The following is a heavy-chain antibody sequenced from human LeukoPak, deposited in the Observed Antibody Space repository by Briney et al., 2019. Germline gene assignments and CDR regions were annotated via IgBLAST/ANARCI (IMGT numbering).Heavy chain of an antibody. CDR1: GFTFSSYA. D-gene: IGHD3-3*01. CDR3: ARTRGDFWSGYYTDPFDY. Sequence: GGSLRLSCAASGFTFSSYAMSWVRQAPGKGLEWVSAISGSGGSTYYADSVKGRFTISRDNSKNTLYLQMNSLRAEDTAVYYCARTRGDFWSGYYTDPFDYWGQGTLVTVSS. CDR2: ISGSGGST. J-gene: IGHJ4*02. V-gene: IGHV3-23*01.